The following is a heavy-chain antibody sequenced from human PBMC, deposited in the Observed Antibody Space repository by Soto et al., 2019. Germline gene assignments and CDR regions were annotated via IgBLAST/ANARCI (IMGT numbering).Heavy chain of an antibody. CDR1: GGTFSSYA. V-gene: IGHV1-69*12. D-gene: IGHD3-3*01. Sequence: QVQLVQSGAEVKKPGSSVKVSCKASGGTFSSYAISWVRQAPGQGLEWMGGIIPIFGTANYAQKFQGRVTITADEYTSTAYMELSRLRSEDTAVYYCARRRPDYDFWSGYSFDYWGLGTLVTVSS. J-gene: IGHJ4*02. CDR3: ARRRPDYDFWSGYSFDY. CDR2: IIPIFGTA.